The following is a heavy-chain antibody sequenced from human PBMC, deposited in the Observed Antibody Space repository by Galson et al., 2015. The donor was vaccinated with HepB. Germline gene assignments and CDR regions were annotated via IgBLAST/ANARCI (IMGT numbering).Heavy chain of an antibody. CDR1: GYTFTSYD. CDR2: MNPNSGNT. CDR3: ARWKTYYDFWSGYQTYYYYYMDV. Sequence: SVKVSCKASGYTFTSYDINWVRQATGQGLEWMGWMNPNSGNTGYAQKFQGRVTMTRNTSISTAYLELSSLRSDDTAVYYCARWKTYYDFWSGYQTYYYYYMDVWGKGTTVTVSS. D-gene: IGHD3-3*01. J-gene: IGHJ6*03. V-gene: IGHV1-8*01.